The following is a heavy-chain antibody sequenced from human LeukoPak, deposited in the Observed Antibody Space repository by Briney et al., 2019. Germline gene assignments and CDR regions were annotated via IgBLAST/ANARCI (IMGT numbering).Heavy chain of an antibody. D-gene: IGHD3-10*01. CDR2: IYPGDSDT. J-gene: IGHJ5*02. Sequence: GESLKISCKGSGYSFTSYWIGWVRQLPGKGLEWMGIIYPGDSDTRYSPSFQGQVTISADKSINTAYLQWSSLKASDTAMYYCARQSYSYHDSGSYDNWFDPWGQGTLVTVSS. CDR3: ARQSYSYHDSGSYDNWFDP. CDR1: GYSFTSYW. V-gene: IGHV5-51*01.